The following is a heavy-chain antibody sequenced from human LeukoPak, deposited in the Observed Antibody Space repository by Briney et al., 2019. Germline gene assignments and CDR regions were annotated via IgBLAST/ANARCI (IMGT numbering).Heavy chain of an antibody. V-gene: IGHV3-53*01. CDR3: ARGRNVGSSGYSHFDY. D-gene: IGHD5-18*01. CDR2: LESGGST. J-gene: IGHJ4*02. Sequence: GGSLRLSCAASGFTVSSTFMSWVRQAPGKGLEWVSVLESGGSTYYADSVKGRFTISRDNSRNTLYLQMNSLRADDTAVYYCARGRNVGSSGYSHFDYWGQGTLVTVSS. CDR1: GFTVSSTF.